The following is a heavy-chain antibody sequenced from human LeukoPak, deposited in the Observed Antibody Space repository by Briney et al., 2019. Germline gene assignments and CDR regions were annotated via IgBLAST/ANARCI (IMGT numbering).Heavy chain of an antibody. J-gene: IGHJ5*02. V-gene: IGHV4-38-2*02. CDR3: ARVHYYDASDYSTSNWFDP. D-gene: IGHD3-22*01. Sequence: PSETLSLTCSISGYSISSGYFWGWIRQPPGKGLEWIGNIHHDGITYYSPSLKSRVTISLDPSKNQFSLKLTSVAAADTALYHCARVHYYDASDYSTSNWFDPWGQGTLVTVSS. CDR1: GYSISSGYF. CDR2: IHHDGIT.